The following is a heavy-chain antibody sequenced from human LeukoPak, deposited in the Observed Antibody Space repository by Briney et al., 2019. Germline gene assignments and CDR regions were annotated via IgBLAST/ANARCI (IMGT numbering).Heavy chain of an antibody. J-gene: IGHJ4*02. D-gene: IGHD2-21*01. CDR3: ARGEEAYSAFVRY. V-gene: IGHV1-46*01. CDR1: GYTFTTYY. Sequence: ASVTVSCKASGYTFTTYYLHWVRQAPGKGLEWMGIIDPSGDATINAQKFQGRVTMTRDTSTSTVYMDLSSLRPEDTAVYYCARGEEAYSAFVRYWGQGTLVTVSS. CDR2: IDPSGDAT.